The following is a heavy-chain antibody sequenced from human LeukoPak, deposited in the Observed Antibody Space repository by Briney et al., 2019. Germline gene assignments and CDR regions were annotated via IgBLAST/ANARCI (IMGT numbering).Heavy chain of an antibody. CDR2: ISSSSSTI. J-gene: IGHJ5*02. CDR1: GFTFSSYS. CDR3: ARDDHSSSWYAANWFDP. D-gene: IGHD6-13*01. Sequence: GGSLRLSCAASGFTFSSYSMNWVRQAPGKGLEWVSYISSSSSTIYYADSVKGRFTISRDNAKNSLYLQMNSLRAEDTAVYYCARDDHSSSWYAANWFDPWGQGTLVTVSS. V-gene: IGHV3-48*01.